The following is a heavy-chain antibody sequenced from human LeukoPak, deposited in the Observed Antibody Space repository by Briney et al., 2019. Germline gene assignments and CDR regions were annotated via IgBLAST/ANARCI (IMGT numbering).Heavy chain of an antibody. J-gene: IGHJ4*02. D-gene: IGHD1-1*01. CDR2: ISWNGGTT. CDR1: GFTFDDYG. CDR3: ARLGGNWNAPGDY. V-gene: IGHV3-20*04. Sequence: GGSLRLSRAASGFTFDDYGMSWVRQAPGKGLEWVSGISWNGGTTGYADSVKGRFTISRDDAKNSLYLQMNSLRAEDTALYYCARLGGNWNAPGDYWGQGTLVTVSS.